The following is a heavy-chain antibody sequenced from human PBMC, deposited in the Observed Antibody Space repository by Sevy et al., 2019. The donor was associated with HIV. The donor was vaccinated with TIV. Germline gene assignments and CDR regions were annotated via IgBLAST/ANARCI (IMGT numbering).Heavy chain of an antibody. V-gene: IGHV3-33*01. J-gene: IGHJ4*02. Sequence: GGSLRLSCAASGFTFSSYGMHWVRQAPGKGLEWVAVIWYDGSNKYYADSVKGRFTISRDNSKNTLYLQMNSLRAEDTAVYYCARGHFDWLHYFHYWGQGTLVTVSS. CDR3: ARGHFDWLHYFHY. D-gene: IGHD3-9*01. CDR1: GFTFSSYG. CDR2: IWYDGSNK.